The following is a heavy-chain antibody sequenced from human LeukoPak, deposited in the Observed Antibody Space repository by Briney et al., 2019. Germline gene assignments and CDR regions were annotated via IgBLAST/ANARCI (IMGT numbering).Heavy chain of an antibody. Sequence: GGSLRLSCAASGFTFSSYAMTWVRQAPGKGLEWVSVIYSGGSTYYADSVKGRFTLSRDDSKNTLFLQMNSLRAEDTAVYYCAREPQGDSSGYDAFDIWGQGTMVTVSS. CDR1: GFTFSSYA. D-gene: IGHD3-22*01. CDR2: IYSGGST. V-gene: IGHV3-66*01. CDR3: AREPQGDSSGYDAFDI. J-gene: IGHJ3*02.